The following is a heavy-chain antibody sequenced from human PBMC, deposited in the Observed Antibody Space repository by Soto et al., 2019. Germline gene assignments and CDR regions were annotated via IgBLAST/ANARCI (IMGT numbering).Heavy chain of an antibody. CDR1: GGTFSSNA. CDR2: IIPIFGTA. V-gene: IGHV1-69*12. Sequence: QVQLVQSGAEVKKPGSSVKVTCKASGGTFSSNAISWVRQAPGHGLEWMGGIIPIFGTAHYAQKFQGRVTITADDSTSTASMELSSLKSEDTAVYYCATGGRGYSCAPRFYFEFWGQGTLVTVSA. J-gene: IGHJ4*02. D-gene: IGHD5-18*01. CDR3: ATGGRGYSCAPRFYFEF.